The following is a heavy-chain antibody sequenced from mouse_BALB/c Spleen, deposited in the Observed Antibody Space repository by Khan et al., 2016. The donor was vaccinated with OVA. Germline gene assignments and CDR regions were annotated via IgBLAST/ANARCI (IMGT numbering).Heavy chain of an antibody. J-gene: IGHJ4*01. V-gene: IGHV1-4*01. CDR3: ARRTTAYAMDY. D-gene: IGHD1-2*01. Sequence: QVQLQQSGAEPARPGASVKMSCKASGYTFTSNTMHWVKQRPGQGLEWIGYINPSSGYTTYNQKFNDKATLTADKSSSTAYMQLSSQTSEASAVYYCARRTTAYAMDYWGQGTSVTVSS. CDR1: GYTFTSNT. CDR2: INPSSGYT.